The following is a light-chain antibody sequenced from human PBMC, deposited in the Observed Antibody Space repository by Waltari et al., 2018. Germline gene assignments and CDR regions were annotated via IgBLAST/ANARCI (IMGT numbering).Light chain of an antibody. Sequence: IALTMSPVTLSLSPGERASLSCRASQSVSSSFLAWYQQKPGQAPRLLIYGASTRATGIPDRFSGSGSGTDFTLTISRLEPEDFAVYYCQQYGSSPFTFGPGTKLDIK. V-gene: IGKV3-20*01. CDR3: QQYGSSPFT. J-gene: IGKJ3*01. CDR1: QSVSSSF. CDR2: GAS.